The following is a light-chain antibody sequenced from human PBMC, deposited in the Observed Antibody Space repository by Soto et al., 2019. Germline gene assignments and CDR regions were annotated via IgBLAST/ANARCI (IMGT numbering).Light chain of an antibody. J-gene: IGKJ4*01. CDR2: AAS. CDR3: QQYGSSPLT. CDR1: QSVNSNS. V-gene: IGKV3-20*01. Sequence: EIVLTQSPGTLSLSPGERATLSCGASQSVNSNSLAWYQQKPGQAPRLLFYAASNRASGVPDRFSASGSGTDFTLTISRLEPEDFAVYDCQQYGSSPLTFGGGTKVEIK.